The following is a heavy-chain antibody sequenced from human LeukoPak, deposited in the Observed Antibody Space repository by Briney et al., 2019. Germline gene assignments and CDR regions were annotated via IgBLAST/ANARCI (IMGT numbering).Heavy chain of an antibody. D-gene: IGHD6-19*01. CDR3: AREYTLYRSGWFLDY. V-gene: IGHV4-39*07. J-gene: IGHJ4*02. CDR1: GDSSTNSLYY. Sequence: SETLSLTCTVSGDSSTNSLYYWGWIRQPPGKGLEWIGSIDYSGSTYYNPSLKSRATISIDTSKNQFSLRLSSVTAADTAVYYCAREYTLYRSGWFLDYWGQGTVVTVSS. CDR2: IDYSGST.